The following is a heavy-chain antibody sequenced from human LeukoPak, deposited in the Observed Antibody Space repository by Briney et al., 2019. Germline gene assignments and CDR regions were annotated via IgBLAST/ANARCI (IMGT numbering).Heavy chain of an antibody. V-gene: IGHV4-39*01. CDR2: IYYSGST. CDR3: ICRKDIAAAGNYYYYYMDV. Sequence: PSETLSLTSTVSGGSISSSSYYWGWIRQPPGKGLEWIGSIYYSGSTYYNPSLKSRVTISVDTSKNQFSLKLSSVTAADTAVYYCICRKDIAAAGNYYYYYMDVWGKGTTVTISS. J-gene: IGHJ6*03. D-gene: IGHD6-13*01. CDR1: GGSISSSSYY.